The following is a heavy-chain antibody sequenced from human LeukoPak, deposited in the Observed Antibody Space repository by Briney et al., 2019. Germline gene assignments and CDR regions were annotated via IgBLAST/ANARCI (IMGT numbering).Heavy chain of an antibody. J-gene: IGHJ4*02. V-gene: IGHV3-23*01. D-gene: IGHD6-19*01. Sequence: GGSLRLSCAASGFTFSSSSMSWVRQAPGKGREWVSVMSGSGGSTDYADSVKGRFTISRDNSKNTLYLQMNSLRAEDTAVYYCAKGSGWYVWGQGTLVTVSS. CDR2: MSGSGGST. CDR1: GFTFSSSS. CDR3: AKGSGWYV.